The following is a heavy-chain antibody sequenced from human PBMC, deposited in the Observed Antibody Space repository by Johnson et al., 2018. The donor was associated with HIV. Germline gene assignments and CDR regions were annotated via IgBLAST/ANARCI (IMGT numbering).Heavy chain of an antibody. D-gene: IGHD3-10*01. CDR1: GFSFSDYG. V-gene: IGHV3-30*18. CDR3: AKDAGSGSSWEFAFDI. Sequence: QVQLVESGGGVVQPGRSLRLSCAASGFSFSDYGIHWVRQAPGKGLEWVAVISYDGDDKHYGDSVEGRLPIYRDNSKKTLYLQMNSLRPEDTAVYFCAKDAGSGSSWEFAFDIWGQGTKVTVSS. J-gene: IGHJ3*02. CDR2: ISYDGDDK.